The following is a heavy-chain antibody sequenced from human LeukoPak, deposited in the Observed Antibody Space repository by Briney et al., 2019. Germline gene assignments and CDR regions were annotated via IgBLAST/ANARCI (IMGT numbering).Heavy chain of an antibody. CDR3: ARQGGVGATAFDDY. D-gene: IGHD1-26*01. V-gene: IGHV4-39*01. CDR2: IYYSVST. Sequence: SETLSLTCTVSGGSISSSSYYWGWIRQPPGKGLEWIGSIYYSVSTYYNPSLKSRVTISIDTSKNQFSLKLSSVTAADTAVYYCARQGGVGATAFDDYWGQGTLVTVSS. CDR1: GGSISSSSYY. J-gene: IGHJ4*02.